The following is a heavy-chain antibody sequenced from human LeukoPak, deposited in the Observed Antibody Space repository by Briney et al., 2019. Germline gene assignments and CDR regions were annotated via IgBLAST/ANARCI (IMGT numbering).Heavy chain of an antibody. CDR1: GFTFSTYA. V-gene: IGHV3-23*01. CDR3: ARDLGYYGSGIHLFDY. D-gene: IGHD3-10*01. Sequence: GGSLRLSCAASGFTFSTYAMRWVRQAPGKGLEWVSSIGGSGNDKYYAGSVKGRFTISRDNSKNTLYLQMNSLRAEDTAVYYCARDLGYYGSGIHLFDYWGQGTLVTVSS. J-gene: IGHJ4*02. CDR2: IGGSGNDK.